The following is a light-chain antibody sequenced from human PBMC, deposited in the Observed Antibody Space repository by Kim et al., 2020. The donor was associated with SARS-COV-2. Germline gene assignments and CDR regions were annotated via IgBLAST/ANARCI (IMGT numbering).Light chain of an antibody. J-gene: IGKJ5*01. CDR3: QQRSNWPIT. Sequence: EIVLTQSPATLSLSPGERVTLSCRASQSISSYLAWYQQKRGQAPRVLIYDASNRATGIPARFSGSGSGTDFTLTISSLEPEDFAVYYCQQRSNWPITFGQGTRLEIK. CDR2: DAS. V-gene: IGKV3-11*01. CDR1: QSISSY.